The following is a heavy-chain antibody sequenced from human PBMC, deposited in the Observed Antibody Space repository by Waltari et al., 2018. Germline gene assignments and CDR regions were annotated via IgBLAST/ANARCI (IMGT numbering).Heavy chain of an antibody. D-gene: IGHD1-26*01. CDR1: GFTFSRYW. CDR2: INQDGSDN. V-gene: IGHV3-7*01. Sequence: VQLVESGGGLVQPGGSLRRSCGASGFTFSRYWMSWVRQDPGKGVAWVANINQDGSDNYYVDSVKGRFTNSRDNAKDSLYLQMNGLVAEDTAIYYCARDFEYTGSYGAFDMWGQGTMVTVSS. J-gene: IGHJ3*02. CDR3: ARDFEYTGSYGAFDM.